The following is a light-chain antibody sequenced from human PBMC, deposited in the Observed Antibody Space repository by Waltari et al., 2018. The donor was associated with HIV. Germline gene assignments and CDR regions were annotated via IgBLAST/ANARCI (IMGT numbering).Light chain of an antibody. V-gene: IGLV2-14*01. CDR2: EVG. CDR1: SRHMSPYNR. CDR3: ISYTTTNYYV. Sequence: QSALTQPASVSGSPGQSITIPCTDSSRHMSPYNRLPWDQQFPGTAPKLIIYEVGNRPSGVSNRFSGSKSGNTASLTISGLQAEDEADYYCISYTTTNYYVFGPGTWVTVL. J-gene: IGLJ1*01.